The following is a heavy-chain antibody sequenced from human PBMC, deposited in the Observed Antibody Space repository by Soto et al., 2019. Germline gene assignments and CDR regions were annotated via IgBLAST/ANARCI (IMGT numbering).Heavy chain of an antibody. CDR3: ARGRWVYGSVSVHYYYGMDV. D-gene: IGHD3-10*01. CDR2: TYYRSKWYN. J-gene: IGHJ6*02. Sequence: PSQTLSLTCAISGDSVSSNSAAWNWIRQSPSRGLEWLGRTYYRSKWYNDYAVSVKSRITINPDTSKNQFSLQLNSVTPEDTAVYYCARGRWVYGSVSVHYYYGMDVWGQGTTVTVSS. CDR1: GDSVSSNSAA. V-gene: IGHV6-1*01.